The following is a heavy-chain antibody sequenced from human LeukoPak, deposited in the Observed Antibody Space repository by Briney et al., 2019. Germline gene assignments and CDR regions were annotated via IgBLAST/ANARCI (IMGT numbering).Heavy chain of an antibody. CDR3: ATYCSSTSCPGF. CDR2: ISGSGGST. V-gene: IGHV3-23*01. J-gene: IGHJ4*02. CDR1: GFTFSSYA. Sequence: GGSLRLSCAASGFTFSSYAMSWVRQVPGKGLEWVSAISGSGGSTYYADSVKGRFTISRDNAKNSLYLQMNSLRAEDTAVYYCATYCSSTSCPGFWGQGTLVTVSS. D-gene: IGHD2-2*01.